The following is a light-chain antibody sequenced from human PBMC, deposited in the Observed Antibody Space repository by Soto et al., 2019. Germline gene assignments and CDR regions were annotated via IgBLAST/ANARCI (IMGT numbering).Light chain of an antibody. J-gene: IGKJ3*01. CDR2: DAS. V-gene: IGKV3-11*01. CDR3: QQRSNWPLFT. CDR1: QTVSSY. Sequence: EIVLTQSPATQSLSPGERATLSCRASQTVSSYLAWYQQKPGQAPRLLIYDASNRATGIPARFSRSGSGTDVTLTIRSLEPADVAVYYCQQRSNWPLFTFGPGTKVDIK.